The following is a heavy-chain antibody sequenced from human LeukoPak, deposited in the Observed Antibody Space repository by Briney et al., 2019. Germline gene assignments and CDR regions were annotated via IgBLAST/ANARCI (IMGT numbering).Heavy chain of an antibody. V-gene: IGHV3-23*01. D-gene: IGHD4-17*01. Sequence: GGSLRLSCAASGFTFSSYAMSWVRQAPGKGLEWVSAISGSGGSTYHADSVKGRLTISRDNSKNTLYLQMTGLRAEATAANYCAKGPGYSGDPYYLDVWGKGTTVTVSS. CDR2: ISGSGGST. CDR3: AKGPGYSGDPYYLDV. J-gene: IGHJ6*03. CDR1: GFTFSSYA.